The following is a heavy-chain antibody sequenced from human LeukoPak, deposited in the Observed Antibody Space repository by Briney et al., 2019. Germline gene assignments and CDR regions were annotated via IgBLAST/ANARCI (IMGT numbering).Heavy chain of an antibody. CDR3: ARGPDRGYWFDP. Sequence: ASVKVSCKASGYTFTSYAMHWVRQAPGQRLEWMGWINAGNGNTKYSQKFQGRVTVTRDASASTAYMELSSLRSEDTAVYYCARGPDRGYWFDPWGQGTLVTVSS. CDR1: GYTFTSYA. J-gene: IGHJ5*02. CDR2: INAGNGNT. V-gene: IGHV1-3*01.